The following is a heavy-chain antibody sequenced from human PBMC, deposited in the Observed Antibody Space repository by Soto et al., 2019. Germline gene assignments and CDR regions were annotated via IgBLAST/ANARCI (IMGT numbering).Heavy chain of an antibody. CDR1: GGSFRGHS. J-gene: IGHJ5*01. Sequence: PSETLSLTCAVYGGSFRGHSWTWIRQSPGKGLEWIGDINHSGRVNYRPSLKSRVTISLDTSKNQFALPLSAVTAADTAMYYCSTRAYDTNGYYRFDPWGQGTLVTVSS. CDR2: INHSGRV. V-gene: IGHV4-34*01. CDR3: STRAYDTNGYYRFDP. D-gene: IGHD3-22*01.